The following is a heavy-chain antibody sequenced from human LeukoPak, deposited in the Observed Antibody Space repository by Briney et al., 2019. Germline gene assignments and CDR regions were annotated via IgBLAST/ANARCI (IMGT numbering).Heavy chain of an antibody. J-gene: IGHJ4*02. CDR3: ARQSGSSSWYVRRTYYFDY. CDR1: GDSVSSNSAA. V-gene: IGHV6-1*01. CDR2: TYYRSKWYN. Sequence: SQTLSLTCAISGDSVSSNSAAWNWIRQSPSRGLEWLGRTYYRSKWYNDYAVSVKSRITINPDTSKNQFSLQLNSVTPEDTAVYYCARQSGSSSWYVRRTYYFDYWGQGTLVTVSS. D-gene: IGHD6-13*01.